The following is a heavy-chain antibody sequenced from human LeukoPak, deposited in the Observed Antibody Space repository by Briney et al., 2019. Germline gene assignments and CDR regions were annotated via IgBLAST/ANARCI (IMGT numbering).Heavy chain of an antibody. CDR2: INTYIGNT. J-gene: IGHJ4*02. V-gene: IGHV1-18*01. CDR1: GYTFTTYG. CDR3: ARTRGVLGGGKVDYFDF. Sequence: ASVTVSCKASGYTFTTYGISWVRQAPGQGGEGMGWINTYIGNTKYAQRIQDRVTMTIDRSTTTAYMELGSLRSDDTAVYFCARTRGVLGGGKVDYFDFWGQGSLVTVSS. D-gene: IGHD3-10*01.